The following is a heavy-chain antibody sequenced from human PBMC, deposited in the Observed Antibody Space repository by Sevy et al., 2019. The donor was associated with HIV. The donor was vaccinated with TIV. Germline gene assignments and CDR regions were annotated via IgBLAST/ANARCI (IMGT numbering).Heavy chain of an antibody. D-gene: IGHD2-8*01. V-gene: IGHV4-31*11. CDR3: AREAGYCSNGVCYTGWFDP. CDR1: GGSVSSDNYY. Sequence: SETLSLTCAVSGGSVSSDNYYWTWIRQHPGKGLEWIGYIYHLGSTSSNPSLKSRVTISVDTSKNQFSLKLRPVTAAGTAVYFCAREAGYCSNGVCYTGWFDPWGQGTLVTVSS. CDR2: IYHLGST. J-gene: IGHJ5*02.